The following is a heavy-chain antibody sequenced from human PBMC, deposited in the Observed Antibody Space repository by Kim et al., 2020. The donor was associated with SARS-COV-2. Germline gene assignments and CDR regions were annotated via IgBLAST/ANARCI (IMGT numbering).Heavy chain of an antibody. CDR2: IKKGGSEK. V-gene: IGHV3-7*03. J-gene: IGHJ4*02. Sequence: GGSLRLSCAASGFTFSSYWMTWARQAPGKGLEWVANIKKGGSEKYYVDSVKGRFTISRDDAKNSLYLQMNSLRAEDTAVYYCARLSSGWYSDYGGQGTLVTVSS. CDR3: ARLSSGWYSDY. D-gene: IGHD6-19*01. CDR1: GFTFSSYW.